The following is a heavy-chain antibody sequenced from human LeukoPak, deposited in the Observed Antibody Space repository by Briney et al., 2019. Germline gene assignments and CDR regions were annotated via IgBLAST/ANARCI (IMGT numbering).Heavy chain of an antibody. CDR1: GFTVSYDY. CDR2: IYAGGSA. V-gene: IGHV3-53*01. Sequence: GGSLRLSCAASGFTVSYDYMSWVRQAPGKGLEWVSVIYAGGSAYYADSVRGRFTISTDNSENTLYLQMNSLRAEDTAVYYCTRLLPTSNHFFESWGQGTLVTVSS. J-gene: IGHJ4*02. CDR3: TRLLPTSNHFFES. D-gene: IGHD2-8*01.